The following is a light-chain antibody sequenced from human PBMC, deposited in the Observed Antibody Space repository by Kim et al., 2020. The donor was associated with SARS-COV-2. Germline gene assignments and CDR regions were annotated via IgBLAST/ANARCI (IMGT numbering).Light chain of an antibody. V-gene: IGKV1-5*03. CDR2: EAS. CDR3: QQYDTYPIT. J-gene: IGKJ4*01. Sequence: DIQMTQSPSTLSASVGDRVTITCRASQSISNWLAWYQQKPGKAPKLLIYEASSLESVVPSRFSGSGSGTEFTLTISSLQPDDFATYYCQQYDTYPITFGGGTKVDIK. CDR1: QSISNW.